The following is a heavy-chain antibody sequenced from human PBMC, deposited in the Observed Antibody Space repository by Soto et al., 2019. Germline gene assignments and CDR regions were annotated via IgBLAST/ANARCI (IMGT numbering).Heavy chain of an antibody. Sequence: GAPAKVTSEAPGCAFDSCASCWAPQANGQGLEWMGGIIPIFDTANYAQKFRGRVTITADESTSTAYMDLSSLRSEDTAVYYCMLTYYDDSGCYPYFDYWGQGSVVTVSS. V-gene: IGHV1-69*01. CDR3: MLTYYDDSGCYPYFDY. D-gene: IGHD3-22*01. CDR2: IIPIFDTA. J-gene: IGHJ4*02. CDR1: GCAFDSCA.